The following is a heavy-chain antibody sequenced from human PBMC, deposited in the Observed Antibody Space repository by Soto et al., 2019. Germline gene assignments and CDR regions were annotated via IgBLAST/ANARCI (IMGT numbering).Heavy chain of an antibody. CDR3: ARLAVAEATAKNWFDP. D-gene: IGHD5-12*01. CDR2: IYYSGST. CDR1: GGSISSGGYY. Sequence: QVQLQESGPGLVKPSQTLSLTCTVSGGSISSGGYYWSWIRQHPGKGLEWIGYIYYSGSTYYNPSLQSRVTISVDTSKTQFSLKLSSVTAADTAVYYCARLAVAEATAKNWFDPWGQGTPVTVSS. J-gene: IGHJ5*02. V-gene: IGHV4-31*03.